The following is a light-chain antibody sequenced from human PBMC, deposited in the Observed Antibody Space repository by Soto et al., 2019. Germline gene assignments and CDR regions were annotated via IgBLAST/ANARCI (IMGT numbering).Light chain of an antibody. Sequence: DIQMTQSPSTLSASVGDRVTLTCRASQSISSWVAWXXXXXXXXXXXXXYHAYSLESGVPSRFSGSESGTEFTLTINSLQPDDFATYYCQQYNSYPWTFGQGTKVDIK. J-gene: IGKJ1*01. CDR2: HAY. CDR3: QQYNSYPWT. CDR1: QSISSW. V-gene: IGKV1-5*01.